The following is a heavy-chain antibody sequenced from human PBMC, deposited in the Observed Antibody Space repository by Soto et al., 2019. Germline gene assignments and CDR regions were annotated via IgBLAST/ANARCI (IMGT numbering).Heavy chain of an antibody. D-gene: IGHD3-16*02. CDR3: ARDRFGMDV. J-gene: IGHJ6*02. CDR2: MNPNSGGT. V-gene: IGHV1-8*01. CDR1: GYIFTNYD. Sequence: ASVKVSCKASGYIFTNYDINWVRQAPGQGLEWMGWMNPNSGGTDYARKFQGRVTMTRDTSTSTVYMELSSLRSEDTAVYYCARDRFGMDVWGQGTTVTVSS.